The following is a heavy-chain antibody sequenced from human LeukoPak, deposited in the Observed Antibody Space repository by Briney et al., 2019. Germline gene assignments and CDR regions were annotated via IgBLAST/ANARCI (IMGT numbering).Heavy chain of an antibody. V-gene: IGHV1-18*01. CDR2: ISAYNGNT. Sequence: ASVKVSCKASGYTFTSYGISWVRQAPGQGLEWMGWISAYNGNTNYAQKLQGRVTMTTDTSTSTAYMELRSLRSDDTAVYYCARGRDYCSSTSCDTKNNWFDPWGQGTLVTVSS. CDR1: GYTFTSYG. D-gene: IGHD2-2*01. CDR3: ARGRDYCSSTSCDTKNNWFDP. J-gene: IGHJ5*02.